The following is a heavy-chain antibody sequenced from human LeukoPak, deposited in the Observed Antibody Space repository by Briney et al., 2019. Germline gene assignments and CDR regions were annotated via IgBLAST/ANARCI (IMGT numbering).Heavy chain of an antibody. J-gene: IGHJ4*02. CDR1: GFTFSSYN. CDR2: ISSSSSYI. Sequence: KPGGSLRLSCAASGFTFSSYNMNWVRQAPGKGLEWVSSISSSSSYIYYADPVKGRFTISRDNAENSLYLQMNSLRAEDTAVYYCARDNGGDYWGQGTLVTVSS. CDR3: ARDNGGDY. D-gene: IGHD3-16*01. V-gene: IGHV3-21*01.